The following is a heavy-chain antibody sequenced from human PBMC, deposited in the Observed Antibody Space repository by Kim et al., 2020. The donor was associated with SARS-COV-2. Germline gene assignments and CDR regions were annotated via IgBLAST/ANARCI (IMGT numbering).Heavy chain of an antibody. Sequence: GGSLRLSCAASGFSFSSCAMSWVRQAPGKGLEWVSSISDSGGSTYYADSVKGRFTVSRDNSKNILYLQMNSLRAEDTAVYYCAKVKTGPTYGDFDYWGQGTLVTVSS. CDR3: AKVKTGPTYGDFDY. V-gene: IGHV3-23*01. CDR1: GFSFSSCA. CDR2: ISDSGGST. D-gene: IGHD1-1*01. J-gene: IGHJ4*02.